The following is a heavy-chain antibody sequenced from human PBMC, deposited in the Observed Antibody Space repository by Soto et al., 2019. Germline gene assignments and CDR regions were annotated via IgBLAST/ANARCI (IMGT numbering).Heavy chain of an antibody. CDR1: GFSFGSYG. D-gene: IGHD3-3*01. Sequence: GGSLRLSCAASGFSFGSYGLSWVRQAPGKGLEWVSTISGSDGKTFYADSVKGRFSISRDTSQSTLYLQMNSLRADDTAMYYCARWSYLDYWGQGTRVTVSS. J-gene: IGHJ4*02. V-gene: IGHV3-23*01. CDR3: ARWSYLDY. CDR2: ISGSDGKT.